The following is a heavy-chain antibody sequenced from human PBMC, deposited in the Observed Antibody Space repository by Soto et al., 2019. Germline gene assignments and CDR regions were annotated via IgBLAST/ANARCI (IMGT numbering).Heavy chain of an antibody. V-gene: IGHV1-18*01. Sequence: ASVEGLCKASGYTFTSYGISWVRQAPGQGLEWMGWISAYNGNTNYAQKLQGRVTMTTDTSTSTAYMELRSLRSDDTAVYYCARDCSGGSCYDYWGQGTLVTVSS. CDR3: ARDCSGGSCYDY. CDR2: ISAYNGNT. D-gene: IGHD2-15*01. CDR1: GYTFTSYG. J-gene: IGHJ4*02.